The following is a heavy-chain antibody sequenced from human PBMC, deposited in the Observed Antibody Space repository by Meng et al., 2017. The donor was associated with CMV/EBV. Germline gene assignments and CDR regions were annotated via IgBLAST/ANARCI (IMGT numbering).Heavy chain of an antibody. Sequence: GESLRLSCAASGFTFSSYAMSWVRQAPGEGLEWVSAISGSGGSTYYADSVKGRFTISRDNSKNTLSLQMNSLRAEDTAVYSCAKDKSHAVYYYYGLDVWGQGTMVTVSS. CDR3: AKDKSHAVYYYYGLDV. D-gene: IGHD4-17*01. CDR2: ISGSGGST. V-gene: IGHV3-23*01. CDR1: GFTFSSYA. J-gene: IGHJ6*02.